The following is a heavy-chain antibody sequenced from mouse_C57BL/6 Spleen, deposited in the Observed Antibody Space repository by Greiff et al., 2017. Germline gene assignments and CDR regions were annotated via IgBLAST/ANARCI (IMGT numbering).Heavy chain of an antibody. D-gene: IGHD1-1*01. Sequence: EVQLQQSGAELVRPGASVKLSCTASGFNIKDYYMHWVKQRPEQGLEWIGRIDPEDGDTEYAPKFQGKATMTADPSSNTAYLQLSSLTSEDTAVYYCTTLITTVPNYFDYWGQGTTLTVSS. V-gene: IGHV14-1*01. J-gene: IGHJ2*01. CDR3: TTLITTVPNYFDY. CDR2: IDPEDGDT. CDR1: GFNIKDYY.